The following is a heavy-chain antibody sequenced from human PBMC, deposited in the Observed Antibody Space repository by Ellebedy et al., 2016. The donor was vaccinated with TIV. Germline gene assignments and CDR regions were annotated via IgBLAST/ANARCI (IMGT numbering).Heavy chain of an antibody. Sequence: SETLSLTXTVPAGSITSYYWSWIRQPPGKGLEWIGYIYYSGSTNYNPSLKSRVTISVDTSKNQFSLKLSSVTAADTAVYYCARDTAHGRGPYYYYYGMDVWGKGTTVTVSS. D-gene: IGHD1-26*01. J-gene: IGHJ6*04. CDR3: ARDTAHGRGPYYYYYGMDV. CDR2: IYYSGST. V-gene: IGHV4-59*01. CDR1: AGSITSYY.